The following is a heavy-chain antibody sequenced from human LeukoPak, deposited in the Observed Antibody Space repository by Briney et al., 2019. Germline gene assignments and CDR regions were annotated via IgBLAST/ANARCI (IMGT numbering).Heavy chain of an antibody. Sequence: PSETLSLTCAVYGGSFSGYYWSWIRQPPGKGLEWIGEINHSGSTNYNPSLKSRVTISVDTSKNQFSLKLSSVTAADTAVYYCAREVVGATHWGQGTLVTVSS. D-gene: IGHD1-26*01. CDR2: INHSGST. V-gene: IGHV4-34*01. CDR1: GGSFSGYY. CDR3: AREVVGATH. J-gene: IGHJ4*02.